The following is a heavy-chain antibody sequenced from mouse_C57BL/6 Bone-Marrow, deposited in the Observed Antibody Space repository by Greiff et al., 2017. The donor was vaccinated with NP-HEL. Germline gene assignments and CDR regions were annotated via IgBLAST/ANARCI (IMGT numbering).Heavy chain of an antibody. Sequence: VQLQQPGAELVRPGTSVKLSCKASGYTFTSYWMHWVKQRPGQGLEWIGVIDPSDSYTKYTPKFKGKATLTVDTSSSTAYMQLSSLTSEDSAVYYCASYALRSLIGYWGQGPTLTVSS. V-gene: IGHV1-59*01. J-gene: IGHJ2*01. CDR1: GYTFTSYW. D-gene: IGHD1-1*01. CDR3: ASYALRSLIGY. CDR2: IDPSDSYT.